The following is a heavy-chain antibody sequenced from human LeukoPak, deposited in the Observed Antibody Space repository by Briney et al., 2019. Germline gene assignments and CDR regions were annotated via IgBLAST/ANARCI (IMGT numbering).Heavy chain of an antibody. V-gene: IGHV3-23*01. CDR3: AREPYYYDSSGYSVDY. J-gene: IGHJ4*02. CDR1: GFTLSSYA. Sequence: GGSLRLSCAASGFTLSSYAMSWVRQAPGKGLEWVSAISVSGNTYHADSVKGRFTISRDNAKNSLNLQMNSLRAEDTAVYYCAREPYYYDSSGYSVDYWGQGTLVTVSS. D-gene: IGHD3-22*01. CDR2: ISVSGNT.